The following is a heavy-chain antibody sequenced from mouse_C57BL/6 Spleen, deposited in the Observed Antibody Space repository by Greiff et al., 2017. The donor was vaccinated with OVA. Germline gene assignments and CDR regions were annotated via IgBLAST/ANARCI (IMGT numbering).Heavy chain of an antibody. Sequence: QVHVKQSGAELVRPGASVKLSCKASGYTFTDYYINWVKQRPGQGLEWIARIYPGSGNTYYNEKFKGKATLTAEKSSSTAYMQLSSLTSEDSAVYFCARWGARRYFDYWGQGTTLTVSS. V-gene: IGHV1-76*01. CDR3: ARWGARRYFDY. CDR2: IYPGSGNT. J-gene: IGHJ2*01. D-gene: IGHD3-3*01. CDR1: GYTFTDYY.